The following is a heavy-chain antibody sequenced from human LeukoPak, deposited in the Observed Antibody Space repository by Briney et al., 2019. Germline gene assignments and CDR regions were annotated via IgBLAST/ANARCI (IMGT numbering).Heavy chain of an antibody. D-gene: IGHD4-17*01. CDR1: GGSISSSSYY. Sequence: PSETLSLTCTVSGGSISSSSYYWGWIRQPPGKGLEWIGSIYYSGSTYYNPSLKSRVTISVDTSKNQFSLKLSSVTAADTAVYYCARRNDYGTFDIWGRGTMVTVSS. CDR3: ARRNDYGTFDI. CDR2: IYYSGST. J-gene: IGHJ3*02. V-gene: IGHV4-39*01.